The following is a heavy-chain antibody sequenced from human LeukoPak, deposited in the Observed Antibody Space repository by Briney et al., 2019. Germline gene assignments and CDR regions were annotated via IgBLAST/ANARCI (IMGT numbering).Heavy chain of an antibody. V-gene: IGHV3-30*18. D-gene: IGHD5-12*01. CDR1: GFTFSSYG. CDR2: ISYDGSNK. J-gene: IGHJ4*02. Sequence: GGSLRLSCAASGFTFSSYGMHWVRQAPGEGLEWVAVISYDGSNKYYADSVKGRFTISRDNSKNTLYLQMNSLRAEDTAVYYCANLPGPGSTGFDYWGQGTLVTVSS. CDR3: ANLPGPGSTGFDY.